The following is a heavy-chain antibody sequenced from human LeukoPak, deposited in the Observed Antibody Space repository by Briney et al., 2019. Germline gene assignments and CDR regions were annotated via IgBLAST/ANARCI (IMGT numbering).Heavy chain of an antibody. CDR1: GYSFTGYY. CDR2: IKPNSGAK. J-gene: IGHJ4*02. CDR3: ARDYCSKTSCFDY. D-gene: IGHD2-2*01. V-gene: IGHV1-2*02. Sequence: ASMKVSCKASGYSFTGYYIHWVRQAPGQGLEWVGWIKPNSGAKKYAQNCQGRVTMTRDTSISTAYMERSRLRSDDTAVYYCARDYCSKTSCFDYWGQGTLVTVSS.